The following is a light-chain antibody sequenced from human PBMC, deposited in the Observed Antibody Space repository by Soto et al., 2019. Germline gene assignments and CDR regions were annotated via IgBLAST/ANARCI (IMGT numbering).Light chain of an antibody. Sequence: EIVMTQSPATLSLSPGERATLSFRASQSVSTNVAWYQQKPGQALRLLMYGASTRAAGIPVRFSGSGSATEFTLTISRLEPEDFAVYYCQQYINLWTFGQGTKVDIK. CDR2: GAS. V-gene: IGKV3-15*01. CDR1: QSVSTN. J-gene: IGKJ1*01. CDR3: QQYINLWT.